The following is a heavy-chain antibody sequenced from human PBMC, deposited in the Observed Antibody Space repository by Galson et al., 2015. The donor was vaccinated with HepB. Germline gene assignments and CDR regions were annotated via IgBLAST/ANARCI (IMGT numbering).Heavy chain of an antibody. V-gene: IGHV4-39*07. CDR1: GGSISSSSYY. J-gene: IGHJ6*03. D-gene: IGHD2-2*01. CDR2: IYYSGST. CDR3: ARGCSSTSGYYYYYYMDV. Sequence: ETLSLTCTVSGGSISSSSYYWGWIRQPPGKGLEWIGSIYYSGSTYYNPSLKSRVTISVDTSKNQFSLKLSSVTAADTAVYYCARGCSSTSGYYYYYYMDVWGKGTTVTVSS.